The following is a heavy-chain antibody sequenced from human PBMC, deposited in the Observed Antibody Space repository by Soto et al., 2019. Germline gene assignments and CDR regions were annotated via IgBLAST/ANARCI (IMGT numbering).Heavy chain of an antibody. D-gene: IGHD3-10*01. Sequence: QVQLVQSGAEVKKPGSSVKVSCKASGGTFSSLAISWVRQAPGQGLEWMGGLVPVFGTANYAQKFQDRVTITAEKSTSTSYMELSSLRSEDTAVYYCARSPGVFDYWSQGTLVTVSS. J-gene: IGHJ4*02. CDR2: LVPVFGTA. V-gene: IGHV1-69*06. CDR1: GGTFSSLA. CDR3: ARSPGVFDY.